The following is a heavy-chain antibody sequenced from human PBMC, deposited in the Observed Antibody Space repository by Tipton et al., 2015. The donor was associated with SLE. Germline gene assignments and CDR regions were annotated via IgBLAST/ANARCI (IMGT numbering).Heavy chain of an antibody. Sequence: TLSLTCAVFGGSFSGYYWSWIRRPPGKGLEWIGYLYYSGSTNYNPSLKGRVTISVDTSKNEFSLKLNSVTAADTAVYYCARDGYDGTNWDDAFDIWGRGTMVTVSS. CDR3: ARDGYDGTNWDDAFDI. CDR1: GGSFSGYY. D-gene: IGHD1-1*01. CDR2: LYYSGST. V-gene: IGHV4-59*01. J-gene: IGHJ3*02.